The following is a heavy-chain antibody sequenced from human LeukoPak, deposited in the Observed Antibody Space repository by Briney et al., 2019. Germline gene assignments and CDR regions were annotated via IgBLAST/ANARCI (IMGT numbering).Heavy chain of an antibody. Sequence: SETLSLTCTVSGGSISSYYWSWIRQPPGKGLEWIGYISYSGSISYNPSLKSRSVMSVDTSENQFSLKLSSVTAADTAVYYCAKYSSGYDLDYWGPRTLVTVSS. J-gene: IGHJ4*02. CDR3: AKYSSGYDLDY. D-gene: IGHD5-18*01. V-gene: IGHV4-59*01. CDR2: ISYSGSI. CDR1: GGSISSYY.